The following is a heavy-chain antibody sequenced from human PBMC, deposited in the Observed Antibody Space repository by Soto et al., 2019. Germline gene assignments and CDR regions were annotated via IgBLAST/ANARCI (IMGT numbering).Heavy chain of an antibody. D-gene: IGHD5-18*01. CDR2: ISVDDGDT. V-gene: IGHV1-18*04. J-gene: IGHJ6*02. CDR3: ARDQVAKWAPGSAMVNYYYGMDA. CDR1: GYTFTSYG. Sequence: GASVKVSCKASGYTFTSYGISWVRQAPGQGLEWMGWISVDDGDTNYAQNLQGRVTMSTDTSTSTAYMEMRSLRSDDTAVYYCARDQVAKWAPGSAMVNYYYGMDAWGQGTTVTVSS.